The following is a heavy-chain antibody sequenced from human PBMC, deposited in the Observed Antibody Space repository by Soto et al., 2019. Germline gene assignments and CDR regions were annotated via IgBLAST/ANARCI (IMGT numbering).Heavy chain of an antibody. D-gene: IGHD6-19*01. CDR2: IYYSGST. CDR1: GGSISSSSYY. J-gene: IGHJ4*02. V-gene: IGHV4-39*01. CDR3: ARQRSSSGSSYYFDY. Sequence: QLQLQESGPGLVKPSETLSLTCTVSGGSISSSSYYWGWIRQPPGKGLEWIGSIYYSGSTYYNPSLKSRVTIXXDXSXTQFSLKLSSVTAADTAVYYCARQRSSSGSSYYFDYWGQGTLVTVSS.